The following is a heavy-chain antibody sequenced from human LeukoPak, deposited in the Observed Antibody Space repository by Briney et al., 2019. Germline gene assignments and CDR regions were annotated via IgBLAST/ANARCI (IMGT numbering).Heavy chain of an antibody. CDR3: ASSSEGYSSGFYYYYYMDV. Sequence: GSSVKVSCKASGGTFSSYAISWVRQAPGQGLEWMGGIIPIFGTANYAQKFQGRVTITTDESTSTAYMELSSLRSEDTAVYYCASSSEGYSSGFYYYYYMDVWGKGTTVTVSS. V-gene: IGHV1-69*05. CDR1: GGTFSSYA. J-gene: IGHJ6*03. D-gene: IGHD6-19*01. CDR2: IIPIFGTA.